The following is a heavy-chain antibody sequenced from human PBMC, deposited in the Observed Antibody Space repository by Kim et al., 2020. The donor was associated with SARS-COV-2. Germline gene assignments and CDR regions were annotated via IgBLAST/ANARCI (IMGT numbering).Heavy chain of an antibody. CDR3: ARGGGKWNFDY. CDR1: GYTFIGYY. Sequence: ASVKVSCKASGYTFIGYYMYWVRQARGQGLEWMGRINPNTGVTHYAQKFQGRVTMTRDTSISTVYMELRTLRSDDTAVYHCARGGGKWNFDYWGQGTLVT. J-gene: IGHJ4*02. D-gene: IGHD3-16*01. V-gene: IGHV1-2*06. CDR2: INPNTGVT.